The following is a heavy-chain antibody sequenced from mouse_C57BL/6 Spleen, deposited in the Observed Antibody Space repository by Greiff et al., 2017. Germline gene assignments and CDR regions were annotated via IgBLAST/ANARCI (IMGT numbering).Heavy chain of an antibody. CDR1: GYTFTGYW. CDR2: ILPGSGST. J-gene: IGHJ3*01. CDR3: ARRDYGNYEFAY. D-gene: IGHD2-1*01. V-gene: IGHV1-9*01. Sequence: VQLQESGAELMKPGASVKLSCTATGYTFTGYWIEWVKQRPGHGLEWIGEILPGSGSTNYNEKFKGKATFTADPSSNTAYMQLSSLTTEDSAIYYCARRDYGNYEFAYWGQGTLVTVSA.